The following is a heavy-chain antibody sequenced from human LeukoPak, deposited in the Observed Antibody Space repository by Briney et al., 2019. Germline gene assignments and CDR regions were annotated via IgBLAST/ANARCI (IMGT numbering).Heavy chain of an antibody. CDR2: INHSGST. D-gene: IGHD2-15*01. CDR3: ARLYSDLGYCSGGSCYLGLYNWFDP. CDR1: GGSFSGYY. J-gene: IGHJ5*02. Sequence: SETLSLTCAVYGGSFSGYYWSWLRQPPGKGLEWIGEINHSGSTNYNPSLKSRVTISVDTSKNQFSLKLSSVTAADTAVYYCARLYSDLGYCSGGSCYLGLYNWFDPWGQGTLVTVSS. V-gene: IGHV4-34*01.